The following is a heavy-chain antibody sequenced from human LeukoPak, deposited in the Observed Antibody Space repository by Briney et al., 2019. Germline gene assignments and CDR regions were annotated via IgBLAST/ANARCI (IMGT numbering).Heavy chain of an antibody. J-gene: IGHJ4*02. CDR3: ARGGESVVVPAASFDY. D-gene: IGHD2-2*01. V-gene: IGHV4-61*02. CDR1: GGSISSGSYY. CDR2: IYTSGST. Sequence: PSQTLSLTCTVSGGSISSGSYYWSWIRQPAGKGLEWIGRIYTSGSTNYNPSLKSRVTISVDTSKNQFSLKLSSVTAADTAVYYCARGGESVVVPAASFDYWGQGTLVTVSS.